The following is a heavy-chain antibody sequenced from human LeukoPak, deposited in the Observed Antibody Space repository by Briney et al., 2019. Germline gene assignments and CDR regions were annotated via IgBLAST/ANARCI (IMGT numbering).Heavy chain of an antibody. J-gene: IGHJ2*01. V-gene: IGHV4-39*01. CDR3: ATHIVVVPAAMFRSNQNWHFDL. CDR1: GGSISSSSYY. CDR2: IYYSGST. D-gene: IGHD2-2*01. Sequence: SETLSLTCTVSGGSISSSSYYWGWIRQPPGKGLEWIGSIYYSGSTYYNPSLKSRVTISVDTSKNQFSLKLSSVTAADTAVYYCATHIVVVPAAMFRSNQNWHFDLWGRGTLVTVSS.